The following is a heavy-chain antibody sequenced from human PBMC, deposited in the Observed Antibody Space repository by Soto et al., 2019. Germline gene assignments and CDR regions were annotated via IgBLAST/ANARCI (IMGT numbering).Heavy chain of an antibody. CDR2: INHSGST. Sequence: TSETLSLTCAVYGGSFSGYYWSWIRQPPGKGLEWIGEINHSGSTNYNPSLKSRVTISVGTSKNQFSLKLSSVTAADTAVYYCARPPSYDYVWGRPNDAFDIWGQGTMVTVSS. CDR3: ARPPSYDYVWGRPNDAFDI. CDR1: GGSFSGYY. D-gene: IGHD3-16*01. V-gene: IGHV4-34*01. J-gene: IGHJ3*02.